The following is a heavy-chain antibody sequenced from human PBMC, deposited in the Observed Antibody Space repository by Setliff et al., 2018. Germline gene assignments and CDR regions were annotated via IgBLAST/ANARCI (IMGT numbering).Heavy chain of an antibody. V-gene: IGHV3-11*01. Sequence: PGGSLRLSCAASGFTFSSYWMSWIRQAPGKGLEWVSYISSSGRTIYYADSVKGRFTISRDNAKNSLYLQMDSLRAEDTAVYYCARDVVVVTYGFDIWGQGTMVTVSS. CDR3: ARDVVVVTYGFDI. CDR1: GFTFSSYW. D-gene: IGHD2-21*02. CDR2: ISSSGRTI. J-gene: IGHJ3*02.